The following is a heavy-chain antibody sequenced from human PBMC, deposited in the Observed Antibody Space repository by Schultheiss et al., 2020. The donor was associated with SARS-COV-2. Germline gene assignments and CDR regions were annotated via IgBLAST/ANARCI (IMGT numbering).Heavy chain of an antibody. CDR2: IYYSGST. J-gene: IGHJ2*01. Sequence: GSLRLSCTVSGGSISSYYWSWIRQPPGKGLEWIGYIYYSGSTNYNPSLKSRVTISVDTSKNQFSLKLSSVTAADTAVYYCARDGASIAYCGGDCYSNWYFDLWGRGTLVTVSS. CDR3: ARDGASIAYCGGDCYSNWYFDL. CDR1: GGSISSYY. V-gene: IGHV4-59*01. D-gene: IGHD2-21*02.